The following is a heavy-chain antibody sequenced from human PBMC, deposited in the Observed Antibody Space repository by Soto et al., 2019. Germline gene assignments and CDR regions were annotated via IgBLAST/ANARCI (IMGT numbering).Heavy chain of an antibody. Sequence: QVQLVQSGAEVKKPGSSVKVSCKASGGTFSSYAISWVRQAPGQALEWMGGIIPIFGTANYAQKFQGRVTITADKSTSTAYMELSSLRSEETAVYYCATLGCTAMVKIDYWGQGTLVTVSS. CDR2: IIPIFGTA. CDR1: GGTFSSYA. D-gene: IGHD5-18*01. J-gene: IGHJ4*02. CDR3: ATLGCTAMVKIDY. V-gene: IGHV1-69*06.